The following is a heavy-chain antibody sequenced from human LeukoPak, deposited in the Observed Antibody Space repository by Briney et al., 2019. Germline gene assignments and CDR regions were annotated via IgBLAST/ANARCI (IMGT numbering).Heavy chain of an antibody. CDR1: GFIFSNYA. V-gene: IGHV3-23*01. CDR3: ARDRAGSSSEKDNYYYYGMDV. J-gene: IGHJ6*02. Sequence: GGSLRLSCAASGFIFSNYAMSWVRQAPGKGLEWVSGISGSGGSTYYGDSVKGRFTISRDNSKNTLYLQMNSLRAEDTAVYYCARDRAGSSSEKDNYYYYGMDVWGQGTTVTVSS. D-gene: IGHD6-6*01. CDR2: ISGSGGST.